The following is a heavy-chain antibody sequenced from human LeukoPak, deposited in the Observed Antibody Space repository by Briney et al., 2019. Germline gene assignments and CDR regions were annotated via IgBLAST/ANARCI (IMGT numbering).Heavy chain of an antibody. CDR3: ATDYGAYCTNGVCYRFDY. Sequence: SVKVSCKVSGGTFSSCTISWVRQAPGQGLEWMGGIIPIFGTPNYAPKFQGRVTITADESTSTAYMELSALRSEDTAVYYCATDYGAYCTNGVCYRFDYWGQGTLVIVSS. V-gene: IGHV1-69*01. D-gene: IGHD2-8*01. CDR2: IIPIFGTP. J-gene: IGHJ4*02. CDR1: GGTFSSCT.